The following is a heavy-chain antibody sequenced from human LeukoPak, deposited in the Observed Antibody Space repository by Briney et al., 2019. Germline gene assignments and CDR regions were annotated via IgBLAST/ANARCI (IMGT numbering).Heavy chain of an antibody. V-gene: IGHV3-30*18. D-gene: IGHD3-22*01. Sequence: GRSLRLSCAASGFTFSSYGMHWVRQAPGKGLEWVAVISYDGSNKYYADSAKGRFTISRDNSKNTLYLQMNSLRAEDTAVYYCAKAPPDYYDRSDLFDYWGQGTLVTVSS. J-gene: IGHJ4*02. CDR2: ISYDGSNK. CDR1: GFTFSSYG. CDR3: AKAPPDYYDRSDLFDY.